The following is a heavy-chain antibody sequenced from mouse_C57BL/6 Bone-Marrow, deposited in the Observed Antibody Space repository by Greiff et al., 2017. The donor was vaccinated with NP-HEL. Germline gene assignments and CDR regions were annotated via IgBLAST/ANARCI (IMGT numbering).Heavy chain of an antibody. CDR2: IDPEDGAT. CDR1: GFNITDYY. Sequence: EVQLQQSGAELVRPGASVKLSCTASGFNITDYYMHWVKQRPEQGLEWIGRIDPEDGATEYAPKFQGKATMPADTSSNTAYLQLSSLTAEDTAVYYCTPFTTVDWYFDVWGTGTTVTVSS. J-gene: IGHJ1*03. D-gene: IGHD1-1*01. CDR3: TPFTTVDWYFDV. V-gene: IGHV14-1*01.